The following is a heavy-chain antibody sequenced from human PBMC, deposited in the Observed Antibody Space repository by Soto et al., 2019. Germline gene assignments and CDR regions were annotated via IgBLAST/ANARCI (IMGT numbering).Heavy chain of an antibody. V-gene: IGHV2-5*02. CDR2: IYWDDDK. D-gene: IGHD3-10*01. J-gene: IGHJ5*02. Sequence: QITLKESGPTLVKPTQTLTLTCTFSGFSLSTSGVGVGWIRQPPGKALEWLALIYWDDDKRYSPSLKSRLTNTKDTAKNQVVLTMTNMDPVDTATYYCAHSVTMVRGDWFDPWGQGTLVTVSS. CDR3: AHSVTMVRGDWFDP. CDR1: GFSLSTSGVG.